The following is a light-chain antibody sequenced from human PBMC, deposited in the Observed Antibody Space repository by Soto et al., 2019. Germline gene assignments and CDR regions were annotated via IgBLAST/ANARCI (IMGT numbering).Light chain of an antibody. J-gene: IGKJ5*01. Sequence: EIVLTQSPGTLSLSPGERATLSCRASQSVSSSYLAWYQQKLGQAPRLLIYGASSRPTGIPDRFSGSGSGTDFTLTISRLEPEDFAVYYCQQYGSSSTFGQGTRLENK. V-gene: IGKV3-20*01. CDR1: QSVSSSY. CDR3: QQYGSSST. CDR2: GAS.